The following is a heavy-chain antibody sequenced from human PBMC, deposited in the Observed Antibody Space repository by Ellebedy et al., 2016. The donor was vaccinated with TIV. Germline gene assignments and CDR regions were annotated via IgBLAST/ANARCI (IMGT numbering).Heavy chain of an antibody. V-gene: IGHV1-2*04. Sequence: AASVKVSCKASGYSLTAYYMHWVRQAPGQGLEWLGWINPNSGGTNYAQKFQGWVTMTRDTSISPAYMELSRLRSDDTAVYYCARQSKGIISYYNYGMDVWGQGTTVTVSS. D-gene: IGHD3-10*01. CDR1: GYSLTAYY. CDR2: INPNSGGT. CDR3: ARQSKGIISYYNYGMDV. J-gene: IGHJ6*02.